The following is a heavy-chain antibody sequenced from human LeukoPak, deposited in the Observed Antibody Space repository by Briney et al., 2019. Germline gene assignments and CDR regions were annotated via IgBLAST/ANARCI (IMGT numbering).Heavy chain of an antibody. CDR1: GYTFTSNY. V-gene: IGHV1-46*01. CDR3: ARDYYDSSGYYP. CDR2: INPSGGST. D-gene: IGHD3-22*01. J-gene: IGHJ5*02. Sequence: ASVKVSCKAFGYTFTSNYMHWVRQAPGQGLEWMGMINPSGGSTSYTPKFQGRVTMSRDMSTSTVYMELSSLRSEDTAVYYCARDYYDSSGYYPWGQGTLVTVSS.